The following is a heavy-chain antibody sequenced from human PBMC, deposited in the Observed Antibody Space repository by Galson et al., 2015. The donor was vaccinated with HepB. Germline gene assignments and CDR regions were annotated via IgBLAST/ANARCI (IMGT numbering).Heavy chain of an antibody. CDR1: GGSISTHY. CDR3: ARGASSSSSFHWFDP. D-gene: IGHD6-6*01. J-gene: IGHJ5*02. CDR2: IYPSGST. Sequence: ETLSLTCTVSGGSISTHYLSWIRQPAGKGLEWIGRIYPSGSTNYNPSLKSRVTMSVDTSKNHFSLNLSSVTAADTAVYYCARGASSSSSFHWFDPWGQGTLVTVSS. V-gene: IGHV4-4*07.